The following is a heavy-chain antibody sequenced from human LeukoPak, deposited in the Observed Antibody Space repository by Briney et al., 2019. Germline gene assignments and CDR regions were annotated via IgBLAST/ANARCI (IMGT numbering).Heavy chain of an antibody. V-gene: IGHV4-34*01. CDR1: GGSFSGYY. D-gene: IGHD3-22*01. J-gene: IGHJ3*02. CDR3: AREEVVVVNAFDI. CDR2: INHSGST. Sequence: SETLSLTCAVYGGSFSGYYWSWIRQPPGKGLEWIGEINHSGSTNYNPSLKSRVTTSVDTSKNQFSLKLSSVTAADTAVYYCAREEVVVVNAFDIWGQGTMVTVSS.